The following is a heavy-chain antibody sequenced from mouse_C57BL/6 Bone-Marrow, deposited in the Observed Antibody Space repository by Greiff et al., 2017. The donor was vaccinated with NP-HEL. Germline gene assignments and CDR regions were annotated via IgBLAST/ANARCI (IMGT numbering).Heavy chain of an antibody. Sequence: QVQLQQPGAELVKPGASVKLSCKASGYTFTSYWMHWVKQRPGRGLEWIGRIDPNSGGTKYNEKFKSKATLTVDKPSSTAYMQLSSLTAEDSAVYYCARGDDDGSDYAMDYWGQGTSVTVSA. J-gene: IGHJ4*01. CDR1: GYTFTSYW. V-gene: IGHV1-72*01. CDR2: IDPNSGGT. CDR3: ARGDDDGSDYAMDY. D-gene: IGHD2-3*01.